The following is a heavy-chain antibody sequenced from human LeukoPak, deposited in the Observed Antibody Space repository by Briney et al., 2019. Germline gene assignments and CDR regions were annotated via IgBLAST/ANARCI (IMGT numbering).Heavy chain of an antibody. CDR3: ARGPDYYYYYMDV. Sequence: ASVKVSCKASGYTFTGYYMHWVRQATEQGLEWMGWMSPNSGNTGYAQKFQGRVTITRNTSISTAYMELSSLRSEDTAVYYCARGPDYYYYYMDVWGKGTTVTVSS. CDR2: MSPNSGNT. CDR1: GYTFTGYY. J-gene: IGHJ6*03. V-gene: IGHV1-8*03.